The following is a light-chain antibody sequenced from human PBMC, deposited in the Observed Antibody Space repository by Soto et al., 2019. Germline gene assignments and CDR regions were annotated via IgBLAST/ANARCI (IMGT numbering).Light chain of an antibody. J-gene: IGLJ1*01. V-gene: IGLV2-14*01. CDR3: SSYTSSSASV. Sequence: HSALTQPASVSGSPGQSITISCTGTSSDVSGYNYVSWDQQHPGKAPKLMIYDVSHRPSGVSNRFSCSKSGNTALLTISGLQAEDEADYYCSSYTSSSASVFGTGTKVTVL. CDR2: DVS. CDR1: SSDVSGYNY.